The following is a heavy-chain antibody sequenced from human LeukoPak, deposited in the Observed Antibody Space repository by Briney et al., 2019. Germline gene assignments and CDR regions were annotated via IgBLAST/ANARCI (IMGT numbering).Heavy chain of an antibody. V-gene: IGHV3-30*02. CDR1: GFTFSSYG. J-gene: IGHJ4*02. CDR2: IRYDGSNK. CDR3: AKDLYFDGSYYFDY. D-gene: IGHD3-9*01. Sequence: GGSLRLSCAASGFTFSSYGMHWVRQAPGKGLEWVAFIRYDGSNKYYADSVKGRFTISRDNSKNTLYLQMNSLRAEDTAVYYCAKDLYFDGSYYFDYWGQGTLVTVSS.